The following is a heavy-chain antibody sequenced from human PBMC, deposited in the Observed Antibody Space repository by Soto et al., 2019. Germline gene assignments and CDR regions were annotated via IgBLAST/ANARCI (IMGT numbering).Heavy chain of an antibody. D-gene: IGHD6-19*01. V-gene: IGHV1-2*04. CDR1: GYTFTGYY. Sequence: ASVKVSCKASGYTFTGYYMHWVRQAPGQGIEWMGWINPNSGGTNYAQKFQGWVTMTRDTSISTAYMELSRLRSDDTAVYYCARGHSSGWGQYYYYYYGMDVWGQGTTVTVS. CDR3: ARGHSSGWGQYYYYYYGMDV. CDR2: INPNSGGT. J-gene: IGHJ6*02.